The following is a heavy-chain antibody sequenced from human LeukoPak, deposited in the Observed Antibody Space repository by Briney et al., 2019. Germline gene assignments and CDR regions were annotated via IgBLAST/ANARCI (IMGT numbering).Heavy chain of an antibody. V-gene: IGHV3-30*03. CDR1: GFTFSSYG. Sequence: SGGSLRLSCAASGFTFSSYGMHWVRQAPGEGLEWVAVISYDGSNKYYADSVKGRFTISRDNSKNTLYLQMNSLRAEDTAVYYCAAQRGYGDLNLHYWGQGTLVTVSS. D-gene: IGHD4-17*01. CDR3: AAQRGYGDLNLHY. J-gene: IGHJ4*02. CDR2: ISYDGSNK.